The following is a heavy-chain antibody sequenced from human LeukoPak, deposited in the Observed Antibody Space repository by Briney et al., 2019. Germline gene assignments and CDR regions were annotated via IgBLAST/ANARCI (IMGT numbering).Heavy chain of an antibody. CDR3: ASGGGATRSGYAFDM. CDR1: GLTFRSYW. J-gene: IGHJ3*02. V-gene: IGHV3-7*01. D-gene: IGHD1-26*01. Sequence: GGSLRLSCAASGLTFRSYWMSWVRQAPGKGLEWVANIKPDGREKYYVDSVKGRFTISRDNAKNSLYMQMNSLRAEDTGVYYCASGGGATRSGYAFDMWGQGTMVTVSS. CDR2: IKPDGREK.